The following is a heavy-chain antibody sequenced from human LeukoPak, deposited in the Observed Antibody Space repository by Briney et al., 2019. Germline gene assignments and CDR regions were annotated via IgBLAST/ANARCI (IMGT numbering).Heavy chain of an antibody. V-gene: IGHV1-2*03. CDR1: GYTFTTYN. Sequence: LGASVKVSCKASGYTFTTYNINWVRQAPGQGLEWMGWINPNSGVTNYAQKLQGRVTITRDTSIDTAYMQLSRLRSDDTAVYYCAKDRYGDYEAPFHYYMDAWGRGTTVTVSS. CDR3: AKDRYGDYEAPFHYYMDA. J-gene: IGHJ6*03. CDR2: INPNSGVT. D-gene: IGHD5-12*01.